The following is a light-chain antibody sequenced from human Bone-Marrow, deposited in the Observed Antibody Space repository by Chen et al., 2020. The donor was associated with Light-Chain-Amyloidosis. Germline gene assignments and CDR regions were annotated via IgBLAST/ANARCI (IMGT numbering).Light chain of an antibody. CDR2: GSS. Sequence: EIVLTQFPGTLSLSPGKGAHLSCRASQTISSNYLTWSQQKFGQAPRLLMYGSSSRATGIPDRFTGSGSRTDFTLTLNRLVPEDLAMYYCQQYGTSPLTFGGGTKVEIK. CDR1: QTISSNY. J-gene: IGKJ4*01. CDR3: QQYGTSPLT. V-gene: IGKV3-20*01.